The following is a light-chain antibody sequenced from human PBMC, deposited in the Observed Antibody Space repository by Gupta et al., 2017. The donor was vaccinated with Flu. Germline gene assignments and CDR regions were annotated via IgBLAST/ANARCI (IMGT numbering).Light chain of an antibody. CDR2: DVS. Sequence: QSALTQPRSVSWSPGPSVTICCNGTSSDVGGYNYVSWYRQHPGKAPKPMIYDVSKRPSGVPDRFSGSKSGNTASLTISGLQAEDEADYYCCSFAGSYTWVFGGGTKPTVL. CDR3: CSFAGSYTWV. CDR1: SSDVGGYNY. J-gene: IGLJ3*02. V-gene: IGLV2-11*01.